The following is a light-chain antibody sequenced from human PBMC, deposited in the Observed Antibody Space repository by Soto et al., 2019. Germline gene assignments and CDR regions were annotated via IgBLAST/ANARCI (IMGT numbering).Light chain of an antibody. J-gene: IGKJ2*01. CDR3: QQYDILPT. CDR1: QDIRNF. CDR2: DAS. Sequence: DIQMTQSPSSLSASVGDRVTITCQASQDIRNFLNWYQQKPGQAPKLLIYDASNLETGVPSRFSGSGARTDFTFTISILQAEDMATYYCQQYDILPTFGQGTKLEIK. V-gene: IGKV1-33*01.